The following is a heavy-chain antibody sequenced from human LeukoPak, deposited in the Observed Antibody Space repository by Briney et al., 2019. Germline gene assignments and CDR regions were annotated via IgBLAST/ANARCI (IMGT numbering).Heavy chain of an antibody. Sequence: SETLSLTGTVSGGSISSSSYYWGWIRQPPGKGLEWIGSIYYSGSTYYNPSLKSRVTISVDTSKNQFSLKLSSVTAADTAVCYCARTYYYDSSGYYAFDIWGQGTMVTVSS. CDR3: ARTYYYDSSGYYAFDI. CDR2: IYYSGST. CDR1: GGSISSSSYY. V-gene: IGHV4-39*07. D-gene: IGHD3-22*01. J-gene: IGHJ3*02.